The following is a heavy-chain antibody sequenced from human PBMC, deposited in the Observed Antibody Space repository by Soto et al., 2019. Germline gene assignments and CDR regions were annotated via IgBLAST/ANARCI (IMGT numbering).Heavy chain of an antibody. CDR2: INSDGSST. Sequence: EVQLVESGGGLVQPGGSLRLSCAASGLTFSSYWMHWVRQAPGKGLVWVSRINSDGSSTSYADSVKGRFTISRDNAKNTLYLQFNSQRAEDTSVYYCARVAGGNSQYYFDYWGQGTLVTVSS. J-gene: IGHJ4*02. V-gene: IGHV3-74*01. CDR3: ARVAGGNSQYYFDY. D-gene: IGHD2-21*02. CDR1: GLTFSSYW.